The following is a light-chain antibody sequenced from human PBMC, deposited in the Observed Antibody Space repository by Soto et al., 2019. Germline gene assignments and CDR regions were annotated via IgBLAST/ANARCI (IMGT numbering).Light chain of an antibody. CDR2: EVT. CDR3: ISYADTADV. V-gene: IGLV2-8*01. Sequence: QSVLTQPPSASGSPGQSVTISCTGTSSDVGGYNYVSWYQQHPGKAPKLMIYEVTKRPSGVPDRFSGSKSGNTASLTVSGLRAEDEADYYCISYADTADVFGTGTKVTVL. CDR1: SSDVGGYNY. J-gene: IGLJ1*01.